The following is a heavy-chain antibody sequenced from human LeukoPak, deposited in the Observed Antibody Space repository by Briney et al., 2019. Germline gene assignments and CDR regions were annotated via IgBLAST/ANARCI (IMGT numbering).Heavy chain of an antibody. V-gene: IGHV1-8*01. CDR1: GYTFTSYD. D-gene: IGHD3-9*01. CDR2: MNPNSGNT. CDR3: TGAILTGYGEGAFDI. J-gene: IGHJ3*02. Sequence: ASVKVSCKASGYTFTSYDKNWVRQATGQGLEWMGRMNPNSGNTGYAQKFQGRVTMSRNTSISTAYMELSRLRSEDTAVYYCTGAILTGYGEGAFDIWGQGTMVTVSS.